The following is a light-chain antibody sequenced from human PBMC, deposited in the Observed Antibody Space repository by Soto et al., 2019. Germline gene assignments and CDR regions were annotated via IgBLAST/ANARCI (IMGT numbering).Light chain of an antibody. V-gene: IGLV2-14*01. J-gene: IGLJ2*01. Sequence: QSALTQPASVSGSPGQSITISCTGTSSDVGGYNYVSWYQQHPGKAPKLMIYEVSNRPSGVSNRFSVSKSGNTASLTISGLQAEDEADYYCSSYTSSSLRVFGGGTKVTVL. CDR3: SSYTSSSLRV. CDR2: EVS. CDR1: SSDVGGYNY.